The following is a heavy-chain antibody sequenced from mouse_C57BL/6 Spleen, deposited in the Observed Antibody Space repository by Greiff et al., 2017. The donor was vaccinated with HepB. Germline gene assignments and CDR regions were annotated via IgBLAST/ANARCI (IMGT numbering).Heavy chain of an antibody. D-gene: IGHD1-1*01. CDR2: IWTGGGT. CDR3: ARNSEYYYGSSYGEVYAMDD. J-gene: IGHJ4*01. Sequence: QVQLKQSGPGLVAPSQSLSITCTVSGFSLTSYAISWVRQPPGKGLEWLGVIWTGGGTNYNSALKSRLSISKDNSKSQVFLKMNSLQTDDTARYYCARNSEYYYGSSYGEVYAMDDWGQGTSVTVSS. CDR1: GFSLTSYA. V-gene: IGHV2-9-1*01.